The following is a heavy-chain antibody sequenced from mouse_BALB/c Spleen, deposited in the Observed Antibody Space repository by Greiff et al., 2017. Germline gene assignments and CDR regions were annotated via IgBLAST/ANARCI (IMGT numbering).Heavy chain of an antibody. D-gene: IGHD1-1*01. CDR2: IYPGGCYT. CDR1: GYTFTNYW. Sequence: VKLQQSGAELVRPGTSVKMSCKAAGYTFTNYWIGWVKQRPGHGLEWIGDIYPGGCYTNYNEKFKGKATLTADTSSSTAYMQLSNLTSEDSAIYYCASRDGPVLITTVVAPHAMDYWGQGTSVTVSS. J-gene: IGHJ4*01. V-gene: IGHV1-63*02. CDR3: ASRDGPVLITTVVAPHAMDY.